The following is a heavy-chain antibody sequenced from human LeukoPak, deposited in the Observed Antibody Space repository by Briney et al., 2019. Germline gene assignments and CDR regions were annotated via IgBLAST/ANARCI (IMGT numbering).Heavy chain of an antibody. CDR1: GFIFKNFA. V-gene: IGHV3-30*01. J-gene: IGHJ5*02. CDR3: ARGLTMEDSWFDP. Sequence: GRSLRLSCAASGFIFKNFAMHWVRQAPGKGLEWAAVISYDGSNNNYADSVKGRFTISRDNSKTTLYLQMNSLRAEDTAVCYCARGLTMEDSWFDPWGQGTLVTVSS. D-gene: IGHD1-14*01. CDR2: ISYDGSNN.